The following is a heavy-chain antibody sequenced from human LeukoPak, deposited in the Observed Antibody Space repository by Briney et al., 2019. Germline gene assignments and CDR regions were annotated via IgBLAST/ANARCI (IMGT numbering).Heavy chain of an antibody. CDR3: ASPRNDYWFHP. CDR2: IYSSGTT. Sequence: SETLSLTCTVSGGSINTYYWGWIRQPPGKGLELIGYIYSSGTTNYSPSLKSRLTISVDTSKSQFSLNLSSVTAADTAVDYWASPRNDYWFHPWGRGTLVPVSS. D-gene: IGHD2-21*02. J-gene: IGHJ5*02. CDR1: GGSINTYY. V-gene: IGHV4-59*08.